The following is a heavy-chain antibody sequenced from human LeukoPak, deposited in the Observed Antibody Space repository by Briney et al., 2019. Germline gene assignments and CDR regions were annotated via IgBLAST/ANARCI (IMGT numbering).Heavy chain of an antibody. CDR1: GGTFSSYA. J-gene: IGHJ5*02. CDR3: ARDGARGYGIAAAILNWFDP. Sequence: GASVKVSCKASGGTFSSYAISWVRQAPGQGLEWMGGIIPIFGTANYAQKFQGRVTITADESTSTAYMELSSLRSEDTAVYYCARDGARGYGIAAAILNWFDPWGQGTLVTVSS. CDR2: IIPIFGTA. V-gene: IGHV1-69*13. D-gene: IGHD6-13*01.